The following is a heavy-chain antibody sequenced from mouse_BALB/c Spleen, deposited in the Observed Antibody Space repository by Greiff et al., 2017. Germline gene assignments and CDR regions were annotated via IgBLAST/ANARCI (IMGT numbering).Heavy chain of an antibody. CDR1: GYSITSDYA. J-gene: IGHJ2*01. CDR2: ISYSGST. Sequence: EVKLQQSGPGLVKPSQSLSLTCTVTGYSITSDYAWNWIRQFPGNKLEWMGYISYSGSTSYNPSLKSRISITRDTSKNQFFLQLNSVTTEDTATYYCARREDGYYFDYWGQGTTLTVSS. V-gene: IGHV3-2*02. CDR3: ARREDGYYFDY.